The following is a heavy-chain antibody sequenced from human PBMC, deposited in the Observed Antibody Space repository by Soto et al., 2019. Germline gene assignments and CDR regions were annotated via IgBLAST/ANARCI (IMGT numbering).Heavy chain of an antibody. J-gene: IGHJ6*02. V-gene: IGHV3-49*03. D-gene: IGHD2-21*02. CDR1: GFTFGDYA. Sequence: GGSLRLSCTASGFTFGDYAMRWFRQAPGKGLEWVGFIRSKAYGGTTEYAASVKGRFTISRDDSKSIAYLQMNSLKTEDTAVYYCTRDRHLAYCGGDCYSYYYGMDVWGQGTTVTVSS. CDR2: IRSKAYGGTT. CDR3: TRDRHLAYCGGDCYSYYYGMDV.